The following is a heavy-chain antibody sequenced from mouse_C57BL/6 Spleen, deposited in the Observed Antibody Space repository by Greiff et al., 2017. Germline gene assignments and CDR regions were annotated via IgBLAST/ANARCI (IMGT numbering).Heavy chain of an antibody. V-gene: IGHV5-6*01. J-gene: IGHJ3*01. CDR3: AGDSSGDGAY. CDR2: ISSGGSYT. CDR1: GFTFSSYG. D-gene: IGHD3-2*02. Sequence: EVQLQESGGDLVKPGGSLKLSCAASGFTFSSYGMSWVRQTPDKRLEWVATISSGGSYTYYPDSVKGRFTISRDNAKNTLYLQMSSLKSEDTAMYYCAGDSSGDGAYWGQGTLVTVSA.